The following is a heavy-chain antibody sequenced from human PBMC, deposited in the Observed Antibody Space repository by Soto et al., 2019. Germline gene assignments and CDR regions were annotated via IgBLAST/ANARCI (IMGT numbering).Heavy chain of an antibody. CDR2: ISGSGGSA. Sequence: PGGSLSLSCAASGFSFSNYAMTWVRQGQGKGLEWVSAISGSGGSAYYADSVKGRLTISRDNSKNTLYLQMNSLRADDSGVYYCAKDPYSGVLVPVAIGFDPWGPGTLVTVSS. CDR1: GFSFSNYA. CDR3: AKDPYSGVLVPVAIGFDP. V-gene: IGHV3-23*01. J-gene: IGHJ5*02. D-gene: IGHD2-2*01.